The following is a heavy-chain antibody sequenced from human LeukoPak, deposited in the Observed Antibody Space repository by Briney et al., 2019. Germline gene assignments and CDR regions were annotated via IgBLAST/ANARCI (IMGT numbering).Heavy chain of an antibody. J-gene: IGHJ4*02. CDR2: IYYSGNT. D-gene: IGHD3/OR15-3a*01. CDR1: GVSISSSNSY. V-gene: IGHV4-39*01. CDR3: ARQTGSGLFILP. Sequence: PSETLSLTCTVSGVSISSSNSYWGWIRQPPGKGLEWIRSIYYSGNTYYNASLNSQVSISIDTSKNQFSLRLTSVTAADTAVYYCARQTGSGLFILPGGQGTLVTVSS.